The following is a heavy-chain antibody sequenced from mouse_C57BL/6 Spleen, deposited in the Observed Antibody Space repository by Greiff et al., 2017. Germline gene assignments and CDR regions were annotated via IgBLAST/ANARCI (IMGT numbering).Heavy chain of an antibody. CDR1: GYTFTDYN. V-gene: IGHV1-18*01. CDR2: INPNNGGT. D-gene: IGHD2-1*01. CDR3: AREGKAGYYAMDY. J-gene: IGHJ4*01. Sequence: VHVKQSGPELVKPGASVKIPCKASGYTFTDYNMDWVKQSHGKSLEWIGDINPNNGGTIYNQKFKGKATLTVDKSSSTAYMELRSLTSEDTAVYYCAREGKAGYYAMDYWGQGTSVTVSS.